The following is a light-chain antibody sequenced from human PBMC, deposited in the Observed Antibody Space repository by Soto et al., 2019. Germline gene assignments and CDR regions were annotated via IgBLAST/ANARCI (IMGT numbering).Light chain of an antibody. CDR1: SSDVGSYKF. Sequence: QSALTQPASVSGCPGQSITISCTGTSSDVGSYKFVSWYQHHPGKAPKLMIYEGSKRPSGVSYRFSGSKSGNTASLTISGLQAEDEADYYCCSYAGSSTLVFGGGTKVTVL. J-gene: IGLJ2*01. CDR2: EGS. CDR3: CSYAGSSTLV. V-gene: IGLV2-23*01.